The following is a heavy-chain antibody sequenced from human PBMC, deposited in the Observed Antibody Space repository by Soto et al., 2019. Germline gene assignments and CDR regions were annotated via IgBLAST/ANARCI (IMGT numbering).Heavy chain of an antibody. CDR2: IRQDGGSQ. CDR1: GFTFTTYW. Sequence: GGSLRLSCVVSGFTFTTYWMSLVRQAPGKGLEWVANIRQDGGSQYYVDSVKGRFTISRDTAKNSVYLQMDSLRAEDTAVYYCVRGGHGSLIYLRSHWGHGLRVTVA. CDR3: VRGGHGSLIYLRSH. D-gene: IGHD3-10*01. V-gene: IGHV3-7*03. J-gene: IGHJ4*01.